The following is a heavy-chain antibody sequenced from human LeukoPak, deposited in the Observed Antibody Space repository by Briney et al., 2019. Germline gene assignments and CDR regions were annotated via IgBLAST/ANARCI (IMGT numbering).Heavy chain of an antibody. CDR2: INNRGTT. Sequence: PSETLSLTCAVSGGSLSPHYWSWIRRPLGKGLEWIGEINNRGTTNYSPSLRGRVTISVDTSKNQFSLKLSSVTAADTAVYYCARELLWFGEGAFDIWGQGTMVTVSS. V-gene: IGHV4-34*01. CDR3: ARELLWFGEGAFDI. CDR1: GGSLSPHY. D-gene: IGHD3-10*01. J-gene: IGHJ3*02.